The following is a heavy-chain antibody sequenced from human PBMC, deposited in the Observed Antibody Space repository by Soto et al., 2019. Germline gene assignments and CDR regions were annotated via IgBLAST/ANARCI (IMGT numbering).Heavy chain of an antibody. Sequence: VQLVQSGAEVKKPGSSVKVSCKASGGTFSSYAISWVRQAPGQGLEWMGGSIPIFGTANYAQKFQGRVTITADESTSTAYLELSSLRSEDTAVYYCARGVGYCSGGSCDHGPPYGMDVWGQGTTVTVSS. D-gene: IGHD2-15*01. CDR3: ARGVGYCSGGSCDHGPPYGMDV. CDR1: GGTFSSYA. CDR2: SIPIFGTA. J-gene: IGHJ6*02. V-gene: IGHV1-69*01.